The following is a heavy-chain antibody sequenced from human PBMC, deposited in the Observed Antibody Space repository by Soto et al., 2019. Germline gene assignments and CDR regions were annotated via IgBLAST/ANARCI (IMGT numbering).Heavy chain of an antibody. Sequence: XGSLMLSCVASGFVFSDHDMHWVRLVSGKGLDWISEIVVAGDTYYPDSVKGRFTISRENARNSLFLEMTVLRAGDTAVYSGVRVRSYGSRSLFDN. D-gene: IGHD3-10*01. CDR3: VRVRSYGSRSLFDN. V-gene: IGHV3-13*01. CDR1: GFVFSDHD. J-gene: IGHJ3*02. CDR2: IVVAGDT.